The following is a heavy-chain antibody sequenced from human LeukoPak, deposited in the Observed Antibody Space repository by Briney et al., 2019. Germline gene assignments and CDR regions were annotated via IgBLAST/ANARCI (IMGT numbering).Heavy chain of an antibody. Sequence: GRSLRLSCAASGFTFSSYAMHWVRQSPGKGLEWVAHISHDGSEKHYVDSVKGRFTISRDNARNSQFLQMNSLRVDDTAVYYCASGGGWVFFNWGQGTLVTVSS. CDR2: ISHDGSEK. J-gene: IGHJ4*02. V-gene: IGHV3-7*01. CDR3: ASGGGWVFFN. CDR1: GFTFSSYA. D-gene: IGHD6-19*01.